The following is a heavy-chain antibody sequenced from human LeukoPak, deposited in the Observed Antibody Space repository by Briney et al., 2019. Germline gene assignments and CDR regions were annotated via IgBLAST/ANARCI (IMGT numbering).Heavy chain of an antibody. Sequence: GGSLRLSCAASGFTFSSYAMSWVRQAPGKGLEWVSAISGSGGSTYYADSVKGRFTISRDNSKNTLYLQLNSLRAEDTAVYYCAKGTQLEPRALGYYFDYWGQGTLVTVSS. CDR3: AKGTQLEPRALGYYFDY. J-gene: IGHJ4*02. CDR1: GFTFSSYA. D-gene: IGHD1-1*01. CDR2: ISGSGGST. V-gene: IGHV3-23*01.